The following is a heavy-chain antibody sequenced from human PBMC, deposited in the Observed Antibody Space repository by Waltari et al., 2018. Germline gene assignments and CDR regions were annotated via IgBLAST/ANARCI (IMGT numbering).Heavy chain of an antibody. J-gene: IGHJ4*02. CDR1: GFTFSSYW. D-gene: IGHD3-10*01. V-gene: IGHV3-7*01. CDR2: IKQDGSEK. Sequence: EVQLVESGGGLVQPGGSLRLSCAASGFTFSSYWMSWVRQAPGKGMEWVANIKQDGSEKYYVDSVKGRFTISRDNAKNSLYLQMNSLRAEDTAVYYCARAISGYYFDYWGQGTLVTVSS. CDR3: ARAISGYYFDY.